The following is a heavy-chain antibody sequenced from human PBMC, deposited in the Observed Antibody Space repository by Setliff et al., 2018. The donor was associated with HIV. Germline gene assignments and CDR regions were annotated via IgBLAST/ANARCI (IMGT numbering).Heavy chain of an antibody. J-gene: IGHJ1*01. V-gene: IGHV3-7*01. Sequence: GGSLRLSCVDSGFKFRGYWMGWVRQAPGKGLKWVASIKQDGSEIYYVESVKGRFTISRDNAKNSLYLQLNRLRGEDTAMYYCVSHPWGVSGWSAVYFKNWGQGTLVTVSS. CDR2: IKQDGSEI. CDR1: GFKFRGYW. D-gene: IGHD6-19*01. CDR3: VSHPWGVSGWSAVYFKN.